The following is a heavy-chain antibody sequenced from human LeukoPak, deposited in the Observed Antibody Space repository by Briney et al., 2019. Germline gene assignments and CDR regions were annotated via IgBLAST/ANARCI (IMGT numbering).Heavy chain of an antibody. CDR1: GGSISSYY. Sequence: PSETLSLTCTVSGGSISSYYWSWIRQPPGKGLEWIGYIYYSGSTNYNPSLKSRVTISVDTSKNQFSLKLSSVTAADTAVYYCARDYHRDNWFDPWGQGTLVTVSS. V-gene: IGHV4-59*01. CDR3: ARDYHRDNWFDP. CDR2: IYYSGST. J-gene: IGHJ5*02.